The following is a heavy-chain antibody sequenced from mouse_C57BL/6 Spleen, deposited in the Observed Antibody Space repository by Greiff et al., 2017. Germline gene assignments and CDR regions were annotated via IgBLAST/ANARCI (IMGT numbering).Heavy chain of an antibody. Sequence: VKLMESGPGLVAPSQSLSITCTVSGFSLTSYGVHWVRQPPGKGLEWLVVIWSDGSTTYNSALKSRLSISKDNSKSQVFLKMNSLQTDDTAMYYCASYDYDGAWFAYWGQGTLVTVSA. J-gene: IGHJ3*01. V-gene: IGHV2-6*03. CDR3: ASYDYDGAWFAY. CDR1: GFSLTSYG. D-gene: IGHD2-4*01. CDR2: IWSDGST.